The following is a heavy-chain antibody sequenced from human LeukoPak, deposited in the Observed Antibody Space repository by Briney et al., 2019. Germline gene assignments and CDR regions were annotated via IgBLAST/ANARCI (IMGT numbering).Heavy chain of an antibody. CDR3: ARLTPSFDY. CDR2: INCDGSST. V-gene: IGHV3-74*01. Sequence: GGSLRLSCAASGFTFSNYGMHWFRQAPGKGLEWVAAINCDGSSTYYADSVTGRFTISRDNAKNTLYLQMNRLRAEATAVYFVARLTPSFDYWGQGTLVTVSS. D-gene: IGHD3-16*01. CDR1: GFTFSNYG. J-gene: IGHJ4*02.